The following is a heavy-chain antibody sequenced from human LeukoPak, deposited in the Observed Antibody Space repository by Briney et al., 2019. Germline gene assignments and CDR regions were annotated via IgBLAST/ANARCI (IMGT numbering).Heavy chain of an antibody. J-gene: IGHJ4*02. D-gene: IGHD2-15*01. CDR2: INGGGGNT. CDR3: AKSVVVITFRFDD. Sequence: GRSLRLSCAASGFTFSSYWMSWVRQAPGKGLEWVSAINGGGGNTYYADSVKGRFTISRDNSKSMVYLQMNTLRADDTAVYYCAKSVVVITFRFDDWGQGALVTVSS. V-gene: IGHV3-23*01. CDR1: GFTFSSYW.